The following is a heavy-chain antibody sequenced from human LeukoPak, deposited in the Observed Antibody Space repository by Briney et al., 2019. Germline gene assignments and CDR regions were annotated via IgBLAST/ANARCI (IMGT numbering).Heavy chain of an antibody. Sequence: GGSLRLSCAASGFTFSAFYMSWIRQAPGKGLEWVSLINPSSGRTDYADSVKGRFTISRDNAKNSLYLHMNSLRAEDTAVYSCAREMYSNPDYWGQGTLVTVSS. J-gene: IGHJ4*02. CDR3: AREMYSNPDY. CDR1: GFTFSAFY. V-gene: IGHV3-11*05. D-gene: IGHD1-26*01. CDR2: INPSSGRT.